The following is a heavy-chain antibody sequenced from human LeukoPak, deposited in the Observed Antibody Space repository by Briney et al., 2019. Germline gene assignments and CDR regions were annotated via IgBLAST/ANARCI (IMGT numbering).Heavy chain of an antibody. D-gene: IGHD5-24*01. CDR2: IYYSGST. Sequence: PSETLSLTCTVSGGSISSYYWSWIRQPPGKGLEWIGYIYYSGSTNYNPSLKSRVTISVDTSKNQFSLKLSSVTAADTAVYYCARQLGMATRGKAFDIWGQGTMVTVSS. CDR1: GGSISSYY. J-gene: IGHJ3*02. CDR3: ARQLGMATRGKAFDI. V-gene: IGHV4-59*08.